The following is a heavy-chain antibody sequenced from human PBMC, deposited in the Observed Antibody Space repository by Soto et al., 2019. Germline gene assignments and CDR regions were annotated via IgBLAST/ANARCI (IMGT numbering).Heavy chain of an antibody. CDR2: ISASNGNT. D-gene: IGHD6-19*01. CDR1: GYSFTSYG. CDR3: ARLVKLSSGWHPPDY. V-gene: IGHV1-18*01. J-gene: IGHJ4*02. Sequence: QVQLVQSGAEVKKPGAAVKVSCKASGYSFTSYGISWVRQAPGQGLEWMGWISASNGNTNYALKLHGRVTMTTETSTNTAYMELRSLRSDDTAVYYCARLVKLSSGWHPPDYWGQGTLITVSS.